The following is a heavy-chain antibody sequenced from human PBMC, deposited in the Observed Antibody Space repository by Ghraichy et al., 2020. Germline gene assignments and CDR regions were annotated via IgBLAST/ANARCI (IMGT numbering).Heavy chain of an antibody. CDR2: INPNSGGT. CDR3: ARDLVWGSYRYDAFDI. J-gene: IGHJ3*02. V-gene: IGHV1-2*02. Sequence: ASVKVSCKASGYTFTGYYMHWVRQAPGQGLEWMGWINPNSGGTNYAQKFQGRVTMTRDTSISTAYMELSRLRSDDTAVYYCARDLVWGSYRYDAFDIWGQGTMVTVSS. D-gene: IGHD3-16*02. CDR1: GYTFTGYY.